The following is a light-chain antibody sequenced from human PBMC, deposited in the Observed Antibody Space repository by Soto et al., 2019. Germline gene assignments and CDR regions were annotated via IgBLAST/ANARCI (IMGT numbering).Light chain of an antibody. V-gene: IGKV3-11*01. CDR3: QQRNNWPWT. CDR1: RGISSY. Sequence: ETVLTQSPATLSLSPGERATLSCRASRGISSYLGWYQQKPGQPPRLLIYEASNRATGIPARFSGSGSGTDFTLTISSLDPEDFAVYYCQQRNNWPWTFGQGTKVDIK. J-gene: IGKJ1*01. CDR2: EAS.